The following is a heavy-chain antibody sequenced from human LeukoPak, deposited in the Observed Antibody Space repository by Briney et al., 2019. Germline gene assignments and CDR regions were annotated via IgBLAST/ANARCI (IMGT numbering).Heavy chain of an antibody. CDR1: GYSFTSYS. Sequence: GESLKISGMGSGYSFTSYSIGWARQMPGKGLEGMGIIYPGDSDTRYSPSFQGQVPISADKSISTAYLQWSSLEASDTAMYYCARALTYYYDSSGFGYYFDYWGQGTLVTVSS. CDR2: IYPGDSDT. CDR3: ARALTYYYDSSGFGYYFDY. V-gene: IGHV5-51*01. J-gene: IGHJ4*02. D-gene: IGHD3-22*01.